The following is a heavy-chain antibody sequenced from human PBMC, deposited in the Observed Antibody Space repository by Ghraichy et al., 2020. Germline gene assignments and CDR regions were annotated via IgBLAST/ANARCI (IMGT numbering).Heavy chain of an antibody. V-gene: IGHV4-59*08. CDR3: ARHESLLLWFGEDYYMDV. CDR2: IYYSGST. D-gene: IGHD3-10*01. J-gene: IGHJ6*03. CDR1: GGSISSYY. Sequence: SETLSLTCTVSGGSISSYYWSWIRQPPGKGLEWIGYIYYSGSTNYNPSLKSRVTISVDTSKNQFSLKLSSVTAADTAVYYCARHESLLLWFGEDYYMDVWGKGTTVTVSS.